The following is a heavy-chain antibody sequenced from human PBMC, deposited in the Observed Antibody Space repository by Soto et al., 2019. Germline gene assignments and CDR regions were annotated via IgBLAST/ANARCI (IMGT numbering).Heavy chain of an antibody. CDR3: AREGSHYDFWSGYYTGREFDY. Sequence: SVKVSCKASGYTFTSYGISWVRQAPGQGLEWMGWISAYNGNTNYAQKLQGRVTMTTDTSTSTAYMELRSLRSDDTAVYYCAREGSHYDFWSGYYTGREFDYWGQGTLVTVSS. CDR1: GYTFTSYG. J-gene: IGHJ4*02. D-gene: IGHD3-3*01. V-gene: IGHV1-18*04. CDR2: ISAYNGNT.